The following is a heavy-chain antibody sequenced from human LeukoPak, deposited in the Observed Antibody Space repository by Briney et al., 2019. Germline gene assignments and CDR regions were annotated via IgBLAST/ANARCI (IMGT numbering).Heavy chain of an antibody. Sequence: PPGGSLRLSCAASTSTFNTYAMTWVRQAPGKRLEWVSKISSSGGTTYYADSVKGRFTISRDNANNSLFLQMNNLKGDDTAVYYCASSFWDAFDVWGQGTMVTVS. D-gene: IGHD2/OR15-2a*01. J-gene: IGHJ3*01. V-gene: IGHV3-48*03. CDR3: ASSFWDAFDV. CDR2: ISSSGGTT. CDR1: TSTFNTYA.